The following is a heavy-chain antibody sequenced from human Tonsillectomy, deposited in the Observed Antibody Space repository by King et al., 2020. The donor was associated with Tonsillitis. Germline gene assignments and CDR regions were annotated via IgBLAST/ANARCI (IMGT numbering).Heavy chain of an antibody. V-gene: IGHV4-31*03. CDR1: GGPISSGGYY. D-gene: IGHD3-3*01. CDR3: ARVTIFGVVPDAFDI. CDR2: FYDSGNT. Sequence: QVQLQESGPGLVKPSQTLSLTCTVSGGPISSGGYYWSWIRQHPGKGLEWIGYFYDSGNTYYTPSLKSRVTISVDTSKNQFSLKLDSVTAADTAVYYCARVTIFGVVPDAFDIWGQGTMVTVSS. J-gene: IGHJ3*02.